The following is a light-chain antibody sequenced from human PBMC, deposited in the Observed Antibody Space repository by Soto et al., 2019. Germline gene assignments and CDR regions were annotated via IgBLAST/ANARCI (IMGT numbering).Light chain of an antibody. CDR2: DAS. J-gene: IGKJ1*01. CDR1: QTVSSSY. CDR3: QQYEQWWM. Sequence: EIVLTQYPVALALCADVRAPLSCKTSQTVSSSYLAWYQQKPGQAPRLLIYDASIRATGIPARFSGSRSGTEFSLTIHGMQSEAFGVYFCQQYEQWWMFGQGTKVDIK. V-gene: IGKV3-20*01.